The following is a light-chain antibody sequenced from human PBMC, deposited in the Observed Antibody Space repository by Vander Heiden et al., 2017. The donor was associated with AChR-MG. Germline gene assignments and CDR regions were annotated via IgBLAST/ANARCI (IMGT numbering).Light chain of an antibody. CDR3: SSYTSSSTV. Sequence: QSALTQPASVSGSPGQSITISCTGTSSDVGGYNYVSWYPQHPGKAPKLMIYEVSNRPSGVSNRFSGSKSGNTASLTISGLQAEDEADYYCSSYTSSSTVFGGGTQLTVL. J-gene: IGLJ7*01. CDR1: SSDVGGYNY. CDR2: EVS. V-gene: IGLV2-14*01.